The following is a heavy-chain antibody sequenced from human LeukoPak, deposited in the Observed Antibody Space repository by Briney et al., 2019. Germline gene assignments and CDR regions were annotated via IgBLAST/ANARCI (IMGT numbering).Heavy chain of an antibody. CDR2: FDPEDGET. CDR1: GYTLTELS. Sequence: ASVKVSCKVSGYTLTELSMHWVRQAPGKGLEWMGGFDPEDGETIYAQKFQGRVTMTEDTSTDTAYMELSSLRSEDTAVYYCATLGHEGYYMDVWGKGTTVTISS. D-gene: IGHD7-27*01. J-gene: IGHJ6*03. V-gene: IGHV1-24*01. CDR3: ATLGHEGYYMDV.